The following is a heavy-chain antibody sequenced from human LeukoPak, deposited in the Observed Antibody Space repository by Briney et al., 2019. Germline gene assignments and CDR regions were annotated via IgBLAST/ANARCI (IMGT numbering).Heavy chain of an antibody. J-gene: IGHJ5*02. CDR3: ARGSVWGNWFDP. CDR1: GGSFSGYY. V-gene: IGHV4-34*01. CDR2: INHSGST. D-gene: IGHD5/OR15-5a*01. Sequence: SETLSLTCAVYGGSFSGYYWSWIRQPPGKGLEWIGEINHSGSTNYNPSLKSRVTISVDTSKNQFSLKLSSVTAADTAVYYCARGSVWGNWFDPWGQGTLVTVSS.